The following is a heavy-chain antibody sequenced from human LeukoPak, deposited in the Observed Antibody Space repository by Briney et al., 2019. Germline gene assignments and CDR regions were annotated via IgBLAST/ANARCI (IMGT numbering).Heavy chain of an antibody. D-gene: IGHD6-19*01. Sequence: PGGSLRLSCVASGFTFSSYWMHWVRQDPRKGLVWVSRINGDGRNINYADSVRGRFTISRDNAKNTLYLQMNTLRVEDTAVYYCARTREQWQVLDYWGQGTLVTVSS. J-gene: IGHJ4*02. CDR2: INGDGRNI. V-gene: IGHV3-74*01. CDR1: GFTFSSYW. CDR3: ARTREQWQVLDY.